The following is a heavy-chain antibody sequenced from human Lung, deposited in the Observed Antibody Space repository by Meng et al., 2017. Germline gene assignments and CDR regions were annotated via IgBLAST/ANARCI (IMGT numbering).Heavy chain of an antibody. V-gene: IGHV1-18*01. CDR1: DYTFTGYG. J-gene: IGHJ4*02. CDR3: ARGTPGRSYSDY. Sequence: QVQPVQSGPEVKKPWASVKVSCKASDYTFTGYGVSWVRQATGQGLEWMAWLGAHDGDTSHAPKFQGRVTVSADRPTATAYMELRSLRSDDTAVYYCARGTPGRSYSDYWGQGTLVTVSS. D-gene: IGHD3-10*01. CDR2: LGAHDGDT.